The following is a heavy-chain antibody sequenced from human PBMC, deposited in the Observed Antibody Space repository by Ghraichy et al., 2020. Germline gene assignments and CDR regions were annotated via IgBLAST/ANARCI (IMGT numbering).Heavy chain of an antibody. D-gene: IGHD3-10*01. J-gene: IGHJ4*02. CDR2: VYYTGST. CDR3: VGLFRAGAVIHY. Sequence: SETLSLTCTVSGASISTSDYYWGWIRQPSGKGLEWLGSVYYTGSTYYNPSLKSRVTTSIDTSRNQFSLNLNFVTAADAAVYFCVGLFRAGAVIHYWGQGTLVTVSS. V-gene: IGHV4-39*01. CDR1: GASISTSDYY.